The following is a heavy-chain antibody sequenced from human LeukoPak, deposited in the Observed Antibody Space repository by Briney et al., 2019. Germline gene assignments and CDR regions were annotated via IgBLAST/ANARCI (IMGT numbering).Heavy chain of an antibody. CDR3: ARPQRGRSTQYYFDY. D-gene: IGHD1-26*01. CDR2: INPSGGST. V-gene: IGHV1-46*01. J-gene: IGHJ4*02. CDR1: GGTFSSYT. Sequence: ASVKVSCKASGGTFSSYTMSWVRQAPGQGLEWMGIINPSGGSTSYAQKFQGRVTMTRDTSTSTVYMELSSLRSEDTAVYYCARPQRGRSTQYYFDYWGQGTLVTVSS.